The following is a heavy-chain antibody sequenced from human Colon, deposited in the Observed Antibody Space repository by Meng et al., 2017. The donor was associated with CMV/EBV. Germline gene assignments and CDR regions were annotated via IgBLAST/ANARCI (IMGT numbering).Heavy chain of an antibody. CDR3: GKDLHSSSWYAGSVDF. CDR1: GFIFSDYG. CDR2: IWYVEENK. V-gene: IGHV3-33*06. J-gene: IGHJ4*02. Sequence: GGSLRLSCSASGFIFSDYGLHWVRQAPGKGLEWVALIWYVEENKYYADSVKGRFTISKDNSQNTVYLQMDSLRVEDTDVYYCGKDLHSSSWYAGSVDFWGQRTLVTVSS. D-gene: IGHD6-13*01.